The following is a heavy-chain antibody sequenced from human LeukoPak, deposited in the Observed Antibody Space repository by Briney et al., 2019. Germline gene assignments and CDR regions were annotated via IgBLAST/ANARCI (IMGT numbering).Heavy chain of an antibody. CDR1: GFTFSNFA. Sequence: GGSLRLSCAASGFTFSNFAMHWVRQATGRGLEWVAVISYYGSNKYYADSVKGRFTISRDNSKNTLYLQMNSLRAADTAVYYCARPRVGATGWFDPWGQGTLVTVSS. J-gene: IGHJ5*02. D-gene: IGHD1-26*01. CDR3: ARPRVGATGWFDP. V-gene: IGHV3-30*04. CDR2: ISYYGSNK.